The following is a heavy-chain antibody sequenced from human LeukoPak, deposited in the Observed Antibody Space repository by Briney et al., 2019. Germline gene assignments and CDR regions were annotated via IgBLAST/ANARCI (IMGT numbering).Heavy chain of an antibody. D-gene: IGHD2-2*01. Sequence: GGSLRLSCAASGFPFSSYWMHWVRQGPGRGLVWVSRIIGDGSGTNYADSVKGRFTISRDNAKNTLYLQMNSLRAEDTAVYHCARGQSTNFLDVWGQGTTVTVSS. CDR3: ARGQSTNFLDV. V-gene: IGHV3-74*01. CDR1: GFPFSSYW. J-gene: IGHJ6*02. CDR2: IIGDGSGT.